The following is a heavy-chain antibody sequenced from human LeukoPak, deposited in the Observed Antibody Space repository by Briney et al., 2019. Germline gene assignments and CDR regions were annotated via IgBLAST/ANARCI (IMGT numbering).Heavy chain of an antibody. V-gene: IGHV1-69*04. CDR2: IIPILGIA. D-gene: IGHD1-1*01. J-gene: IGHJ5*02. CDR3: ARDRHYKFDP. Sequence: ASVKVSCKASGGTFSSYAISWVRQAPGQGLEWMGRIIPILGIANYAQKFQGRVTITADKSTSTAYMELRRLRSEHTAVYYCARDRHYKFDPWGQGTLVTVSS. CDR1: GGTFSSYA.